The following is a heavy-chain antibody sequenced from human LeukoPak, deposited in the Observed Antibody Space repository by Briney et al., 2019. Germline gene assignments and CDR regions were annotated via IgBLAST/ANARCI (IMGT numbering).Heavy chain of an antibody. D-gene: IGHD3-22*01. J-gene: IGHJ6*02. V-gene: IGHV4-30-4*01. CDR2: ICYSGST. CDR1: GGSISSGDYY. Sequence: SETLSLTCTVSGGSISSGDYYWSWIRQPPGKGLEWIGYICYSGSTYYNPSLKSRVTISVDTSKNQFSLKLSSVTAADTAVYYCARDRSPEGYYDSSHWDYYHGMDVWGQGTTVTVSS. CDR3: ARDRSPEGYYDSSHWDYYHGMDV.